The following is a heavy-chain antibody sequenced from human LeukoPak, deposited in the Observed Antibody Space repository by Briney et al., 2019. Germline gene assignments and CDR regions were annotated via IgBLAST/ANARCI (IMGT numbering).Heavy chain of an antibody. Sequence: GGSLRLSCSASGFTFRDSAMTWVRQAPGKGLEWVSLVSSSGAYTYYPDSVKGRFSVSRDNAKDTLYLQVNSLRAEDTAIYYCARDLELSTWGTGTMGSLSS. CDR1: GFTFRDSA. CDR2: VSSSGAYT. J-gene: IGHJ3*01. V-gene: IGHV3-23*01. D-gene: IGHD3-16*02. CDR3: ARDLELST.